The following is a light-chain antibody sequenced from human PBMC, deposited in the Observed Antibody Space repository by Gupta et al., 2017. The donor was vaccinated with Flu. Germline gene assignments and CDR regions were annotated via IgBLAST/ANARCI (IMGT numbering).Light chain of an antibody. J-gene: IGLJ3*02. CDR2: GVS. V-gene: IGLV2-14*01. CDR1: SSQIGCHNY. CDR3: CSDTGNSNLV. Sequence: IANPYTGTSSQIGCHNYVSSKQQHPAKTLKVMIYGVSKRPAGVATRFSVSKSGKTSSLTISGHQADEGADYLCCSDTGNSNLVFGGGTKLTVL.